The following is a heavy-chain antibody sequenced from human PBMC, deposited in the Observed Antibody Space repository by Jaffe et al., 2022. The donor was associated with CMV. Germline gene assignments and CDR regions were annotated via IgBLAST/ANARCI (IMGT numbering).Heavy chain of an antibody. Sequence: QVQLVESGGGVVQPGRSLRLSCAASGFTFSTYGMHWVRQAPGKGLEWVAVIWYDESNKYYADSVKGRFTISRDNSKNTLYLQMNSLRAEDTAVYYCAREGCGTDCYPTTIYYYYGMDVWGQGTTVTVSS. CDR1: GFTFSTYG. D-gene: IGHD2-21*02. J-gene: IGHJ6*02. V-gene: IGHV3-33*01. CDR2: IWYDESNK. CDR3: AREGCGTDCYPTTIYYYYGMDV.